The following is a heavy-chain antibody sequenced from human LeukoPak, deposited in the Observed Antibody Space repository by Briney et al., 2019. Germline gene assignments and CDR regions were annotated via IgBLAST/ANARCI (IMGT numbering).Heavy chain of an antibody. V-gene: IGHV3-30*02. D-gene: IGHD3-22*01. CDR2: IRYDGSNK. CDR3: AKSLAAEAYYYDSSGYLN. J-gene: IGHJ4*02. Sequence: GGSLRLSCAASGFTFSSYGMHWVRQAPGKGLEWVAFIRYDGSNKYYADSVKGRFTISRDNSKNTLYLQMNSLRAEDTAVYYCAKSLAAEAYYYDSSGYLNWGQGTLVTVSS. CDR1: GFTFSSYG.